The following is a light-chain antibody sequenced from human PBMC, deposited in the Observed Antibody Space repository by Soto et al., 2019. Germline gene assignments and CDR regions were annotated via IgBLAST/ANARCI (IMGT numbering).Light chain of an antibody. CDR3: QQYGSSPPYT. J-gene: IGKJ2*01. V-gene: IGKV3-20*01. CDR2: GAS. CDR1: QSVSSY. Sequence: EIVLTQSPATLSLSPGERATLSCRASQSVSSYLAWYQQKPGQAPRLLIYGASSRATGIPDRFSGSGSGTDFTLTISRLEPEDFAVYYCQQYGSSPPYTFGQVTKLEIK.